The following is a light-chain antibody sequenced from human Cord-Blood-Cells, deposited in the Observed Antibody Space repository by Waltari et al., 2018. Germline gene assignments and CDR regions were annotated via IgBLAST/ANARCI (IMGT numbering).Light chain of an antibody. Sequence: EIVLTQSPATLSLSPGERATLSCRASQSVSSYLAWYQQKPGQAPSLLIYDASNRATGIPARFSGSGSGTDFTLTISSLEPEEFAVYYCQQRSNWPPITFGQGTRLEIK. J-gene: IGKJ5*01. CDR1: QSVSSY. CDR3: QQRSNWPPIT. V-gene: IGKV3-11*01. CDR2: DAS.